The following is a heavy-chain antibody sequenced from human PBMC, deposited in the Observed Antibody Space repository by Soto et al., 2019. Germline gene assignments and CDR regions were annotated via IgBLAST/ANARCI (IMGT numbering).Heavy chain of an antibody. CDR2: IIPIFGTA. CDR3: ARRKQLVGYYYYGMDV. V-gene: IGHV1-69*06. D-gene: IGHD6-6*01. CDR1: GGTFSSYA. Sequence: SVKVSCKASGGTFSSYAISWVRQAPGQGLEWVGGIIPIFGTANYAQKFQGRVTITADKSTSTAYMELSSLRSEDTAVYYCARRKQLVGYYYYGMDVWGQGTTVTVS. J-gene: IGHJ6*02.